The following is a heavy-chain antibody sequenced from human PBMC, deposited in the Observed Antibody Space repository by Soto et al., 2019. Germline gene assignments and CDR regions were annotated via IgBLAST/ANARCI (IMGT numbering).Heavy chain of an antibody. CDR1: GGSISSYY. V-gene: IGHV4-59*01. CDR3: AGSAWLRQYYSYSAV. J-gene: IGHJ6*03. CDR2: IYYSGST. Sequence: PSETLSLTCTVSGGSISSYYWSWIRQPPGKGLERIGYIYYSGSTNYNPSLKSRVTISVDTSKNQFSLKLSSVTAADTAVYYCAGSAWLRQYYSYSAVGGKGPAVPVS. D-gene: IGHD5-12*01.